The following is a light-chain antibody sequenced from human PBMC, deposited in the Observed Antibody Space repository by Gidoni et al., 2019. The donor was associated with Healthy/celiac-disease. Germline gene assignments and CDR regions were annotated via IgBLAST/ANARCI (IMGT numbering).Light chain of an antibody. CDR3: RQYNSYPYT. V-gene: IGKV1-5*03. CDR2: KAS. J-gene: IGKJ2*01. Sequence: DIQMNKAPSTLSASVGDRVTITCRASQRISSWLAWYQQKPGKAPKLLIYKASSLESGVPSRFSGSGSGTEFSLTIISLQPDDFAADYCRQYNSYPYTFGQGTKLEIK. CDR1: QRISSW.